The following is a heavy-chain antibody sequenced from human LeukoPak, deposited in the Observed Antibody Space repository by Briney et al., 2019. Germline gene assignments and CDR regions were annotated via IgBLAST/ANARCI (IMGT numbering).Heavy chain of an antibody. V-gene: IGHV3-74*01. D-gene: IGHD5/OR15-5a*01. CDR1: GLPLWRFW. CDR2: ICRDGSRP. J-gene: IGHJ4*02. Sequence: SGGSLRLSCAASGLPLWRFWMLWAPHAPGGGVVWVSRICRDGSRPLYTDSAKGLFTISRDNAKNTLYLQMNSMSGDDTAVYYWARVSVCPRCHFDYWGQGKVVIVTA. CDR3: ARVSVCPRCHFDY.